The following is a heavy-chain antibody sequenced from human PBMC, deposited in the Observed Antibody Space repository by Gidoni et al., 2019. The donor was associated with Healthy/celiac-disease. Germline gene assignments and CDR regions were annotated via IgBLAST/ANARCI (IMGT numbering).Heavy chain of an antibody. V-gene: IGHV3-21*01. Sequence: EVQLVESGGGLVKPGGSLRLSCAASGFPFRSYRMNWFRQAPGKGLEWVSSISSSSSYIYYADSVKGRFTISRDNAKNSLYLQMNSLRAEDTAVYYCARNSGGWYLGVPDAFDIWGQGTMVTVSS. D-gene: IGHD6-19*01. J-gene: IGHJ3*02. CDR3: ARNSGGWYLGVPDAFDI. CDR2: ISSSSSYI. CDR1: GFPFRSYR.